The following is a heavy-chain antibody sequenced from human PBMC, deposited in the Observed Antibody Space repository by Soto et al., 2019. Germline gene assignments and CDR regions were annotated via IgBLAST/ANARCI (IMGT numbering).Heavy chain of an antibody. CDR1: GGSVSSGNYY. V-gene: IGHV4-61*01. D-gene: IGHD3-22*01. Sequence: QVQLQESGPGLVKPSETLSLTCTVSGGSVSSGNYYWSWIRQPPGKGLEWVGYIYYSGSTYYNPSLQSRVTISVDTSKNQFSLKLNSVTAADTAVYYCARYDSSGGRAFDIWGQGTMVTVSS. J-gene: IGHJ3*02. CDR2: IYYSGST. CDR3: ARYDSSGGRAFDI.